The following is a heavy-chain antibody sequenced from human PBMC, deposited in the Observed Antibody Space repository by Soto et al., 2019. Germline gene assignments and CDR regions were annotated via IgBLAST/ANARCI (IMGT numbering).Heavy chain of an antibody. CDR2: IYYSGST. D-gene: IGHD3-16*02. Sequence: SETLSLTCTVSGGSIISYCWSWIRQPPGKGLEWIGYIYYSGSTNYNPSLKSRVTISVDTSKSQFSLKLSSVTAADTAVYYCARGDYIWGSYRSLAFDIWGQGTMLTVSS. CDR3: ARGDYIWGSYRSLAFDI. V-gene: IGHV4-59*01. J-gene: IGHJ3*02. CDR1: GGSIISYC.